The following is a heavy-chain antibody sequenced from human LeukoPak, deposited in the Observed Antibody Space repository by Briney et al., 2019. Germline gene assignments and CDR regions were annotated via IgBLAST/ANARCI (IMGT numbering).Heavy chain of an antibody. Sequence: PSETLSLTCTVSGGSLSSYYWSWIRQPPGKGLEWIGYIYYSGSTNYNPSLKSRVTISVDTSKNQFSLKLSSVTAADTAVYYCARALYYYDPTLDYWGQGTLVTVSS. CDR3: ARALYYYDPTLDY. CDR1: GGSLSSYY. J-gene: IGHJ4*02. D-gene: IGHD3-22*01. V-gene: IGHV4-59*01. CDR2: IYYSGST.